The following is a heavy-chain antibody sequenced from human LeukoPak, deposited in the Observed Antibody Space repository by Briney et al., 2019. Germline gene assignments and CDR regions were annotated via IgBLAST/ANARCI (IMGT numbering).Heavy chain of an antibody. CDR1: AGSISSYY. CDR3: ARQRLRGWFDP. V-gene: IGHV4-4*09. CDR2: IYTSGST. Sequence: PSETLSLTWTVSAGSISSYYWSWIRQPPGKGLEWIGYIYTSGSTNYNPSLKSRVTISVDTSKNQFSLKLSSVTAADTAVYYCARQRLRGWFDPWGQGTLVTVSS. D-gene: IGHD4-17*01. J-gene: IGHJ5*02.